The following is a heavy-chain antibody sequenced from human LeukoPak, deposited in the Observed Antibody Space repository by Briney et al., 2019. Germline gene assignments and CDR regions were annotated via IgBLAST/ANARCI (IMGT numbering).Heavy chain of an antibody. V-gene: IGHV3-30*02. CDR2: IRYDGSNK. CDR3: AKDRDYYDSSGYYPY. J-gene: IGHJ4*02. CDR1: GFTFSSYG. D-gene: IGHD3-22*01. Sequence: GGSLRLSCAASGFTFSSYGMHWVRQAPGRGLEWVAFIRYDGSNKYYADSVKGRFTISRDNSKNTLYLQMNSLRAEDTAVYYCAKDRDYYDSSGYYPYWGQGTLVTVPS.